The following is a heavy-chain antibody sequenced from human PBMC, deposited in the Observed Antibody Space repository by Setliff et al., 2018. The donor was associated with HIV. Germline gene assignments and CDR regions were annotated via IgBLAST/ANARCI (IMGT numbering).Heavy chain of an antibody. D-gene: IGHD2-15*01. J-gene: IGHJ3*02. Sequence: GGSLRLSCAASGFTFSDYYLSWVRLAPGKGLEYVSYISSSGGVHSNYADFVEGRFTISRDNAKNSVYLEMNSLRPEDTAVYYCARSGWWTYSSAFDIWGQGTMVTVSS. CDR3: ARSGWWTYSSAFDI. CDR1: GFTFSDYY. V-gene: IGHV3-11*03. CDR2: ISSSGGVHS.